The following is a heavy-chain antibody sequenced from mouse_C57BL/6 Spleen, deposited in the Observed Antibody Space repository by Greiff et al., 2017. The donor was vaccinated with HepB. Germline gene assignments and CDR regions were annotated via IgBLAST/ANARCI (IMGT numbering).Heavy chain of an antibody. D-gene: IGHD2-1*01. CDR1: GYAFSSSW. CDR3: ARSGNSWFAY. J-gene: IGHJ3*01. CDR2: IYPGDGDT. Sequence: VQLQQSGPELVKPGASVKISCKASGYAFSSSWMNWVKQRPGKGLEWIGRIYPGDGDTNYNGKFKGKATLTADKSSSTAYMQLSSLTSEDSAVYFCARSGNSWFAYWGQGTLDTVSA. V-gene: IGHV1-82*01.